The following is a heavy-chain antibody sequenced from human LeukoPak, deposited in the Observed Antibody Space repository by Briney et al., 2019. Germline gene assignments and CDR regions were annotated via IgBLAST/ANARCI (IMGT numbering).Heavy chain of an antibody. Sequence: PGGSLRLSCAASGFTVSRNYMTWVRQAPGKGLEWVSVIYSGGATYYADSVKGRFTISTDNSKNTLYLQMNSLRAEDTAVYYCARTSGYPYNFDNWGQGTLVTVSS. CDR2: IYSGGAT. D-gene: IGHD3-22*01. CDR1: GFTVSRNY. CDR3: ARTSGYPYNFDN. J-gene: IGHJ4*02. V-gene: IGHV3-53*01.